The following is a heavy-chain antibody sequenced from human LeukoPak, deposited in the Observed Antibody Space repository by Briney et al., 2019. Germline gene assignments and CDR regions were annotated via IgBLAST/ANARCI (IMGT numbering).Heavy chain of an antibody. V-gene: IGHV7-4-1*02. CDR1: GYTFTSYA. J-gene: IGHJ4*02. Sequence: ASVKVSCKASGYTFTSYAMNWVRQAPGQGLEWMGWINTNTGNPTYAQGFTGRFVFSLDTSVSTAYLQISSLKAEDTAVYYCARGLAGDDFWSGYGGDFDYWGQGTLVTVSS. CDR3: ARGLAGDDFWSGYGGDFDY. D-gene: IGHD3-3*01. CDR2: INTNTGNP.